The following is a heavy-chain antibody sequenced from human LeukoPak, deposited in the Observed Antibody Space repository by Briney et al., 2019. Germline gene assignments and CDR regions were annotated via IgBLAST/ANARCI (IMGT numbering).Heavy chain of an antibody. D-gene: IGHD3-3*01. CDR1: GFTFSSYA. Sequence: GGSLRLSCAASGFTFSSYAMSWVRQAPGKGLEWVSAISGSGGSTYYADSVKGRSTISRDNSKNTLYLQMNSLRAEDTAVYYCAKDEAPYDFWSGYYTRGSDYWGQGTLVTVSS. CDR2: ISGSGGST. V-gene: IGHV3-23*01. CDR3: AKDEAPYDFWSGYYTRGSDY. J-gene: IGHJ4*02.